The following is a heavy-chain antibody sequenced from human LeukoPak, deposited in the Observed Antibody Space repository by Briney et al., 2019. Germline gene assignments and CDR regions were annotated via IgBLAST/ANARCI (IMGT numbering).Heavy chain of an antibody. J-gene: IGHJ4*02. Sequence: SETLSLTCTVSGGSISSGSYYWSWIRQPAGKGLEWIGRIYTSGSTNYNPSLKSRVTISIDTSKNQFSLKLSSVTAADTAVYYCAREVVVVAAMDYWGQGTLVTVSS. CDR3: AREVVVVAAMDY. V-gene: IGHV4-61*02. D-gene: IGHD2-15*01. CDR1: GGSISSGSYY. CDR2: IYTSGST.